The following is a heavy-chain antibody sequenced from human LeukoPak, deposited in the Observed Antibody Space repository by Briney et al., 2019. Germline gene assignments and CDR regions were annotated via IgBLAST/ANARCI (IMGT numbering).Heavy chain of an antibody. CDR2: IYYSGST. D-gene: IGHD3-16*01. CDR3: ARRGTRYYYYYYMDV. CDR1: GGSISSSSYY. J-gene: IGHJ6*03. Sequence: SETLSLTCTVSGGSISSSSYYWGWIRQPRGKGLEWIGSIYYSGSTNYNPSLKSRVTISVDTSKNQFSLKLSSVTAADTAVYYCARRGTRYYYYYYMDVWGKGTTVTVSS. V-gene: IGHV4-39*07.